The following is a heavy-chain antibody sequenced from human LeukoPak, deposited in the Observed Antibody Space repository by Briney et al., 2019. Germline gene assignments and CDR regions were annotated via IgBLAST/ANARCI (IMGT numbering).Heavy chain of an antibody. J-gene: IGHJ3*02. Sequence: PSETLSLTCTVSGGSISSYYWSWIRQPPGKGLEWIGYIYYSGSTNYYASLKSRVTISVDTSKNQFSLKLSSVTAADTAVYYCARNYYDSSGYYGDAFDIWGQGTMVTVSS. D-gene: IGHD3-22*01. CDR1: GGSISSYY. CDR3: ARNYYDSSGYYGDAFDI. CDR2: IYYSGST. V-gene: IGHV4-59*08.